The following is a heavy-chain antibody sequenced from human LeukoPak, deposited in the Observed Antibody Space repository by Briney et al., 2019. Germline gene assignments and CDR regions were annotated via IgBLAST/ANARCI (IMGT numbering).Heavy chain of an antibody. CDR3: ARDSRGGWSGYFDY. V-gene: IGHV3-33*07. Sequence: GGSLRLSCAASGFTFSSYGMYWVRQAPGKGLEWVAVIWHDGSSEFYADSVKGRFSISRDDSKITLYLQMNSLRAEDTALYYCARDSRGGWSGYFDYWGQGTLVTVSS. CDR2: IWHDGSSE. J-gene: IGHJ4*02. CDR1: GFTFSSYG. D-gene: IGHD6-19*01.